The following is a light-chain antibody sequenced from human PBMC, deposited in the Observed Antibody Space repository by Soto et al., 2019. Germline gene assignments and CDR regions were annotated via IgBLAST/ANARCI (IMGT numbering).Light chain of an antibody. Sequence: DIQMTQSPSSLSASVGDRVTITCRASQGIRDDLNWYQQKPGKAPKRLIYAASSLQSGVPSRFSGSGSETEFTLTISYLQPEDFATYYCLQHFSHPPWTFGQGTKVEIK. CDR3: LQHFSHPPWT. CDR2: AAS. V-gene: IGKV1-17*02. CDR1: QGIRDD. J-gene: IGKJ1*01.